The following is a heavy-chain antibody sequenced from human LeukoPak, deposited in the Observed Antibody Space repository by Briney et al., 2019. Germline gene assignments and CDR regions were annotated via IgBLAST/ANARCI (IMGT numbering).Heavy chain of an antibody. J-gene: IGHJ4*02. Sequence: GGSLRLSCAAPGFTFDDYGMSWVRQAPGKGLEWVPSINWNGDNTAYADSVKGRFTISRDNAKNSLYLQMNSLRAEDTALYHCARVHRYSSTWDSFDYWGQGTLVTVSS. V-gene: IGHV3-20*01. CDR3: ARVHRYSSTWDSFDY. CDR1: GFTFDDYG. CDR2: INWNGDNT. D-gene: IGHD6-13*01.